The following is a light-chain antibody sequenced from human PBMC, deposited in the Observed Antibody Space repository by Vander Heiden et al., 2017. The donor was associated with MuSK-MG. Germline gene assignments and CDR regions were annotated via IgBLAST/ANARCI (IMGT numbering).Light chain of an antibody. V-gene: IGKV4-1*01. J-gene: IGKJ3*01. Sequence: DIVMTQSPDSLSVSLGGRATINCKASQSLFHSDNSKDFLAWYHQKPGQPPKLVMSWASTRESGVPDRFSGSGAGTDFTLTSSSLQDEDVAGYDCQQYLSAPLTLGPGPRVDIK. CDR3: QQYLSAPLT. CDR2: WAS. CDR1: QSLFHSDNSKDF.